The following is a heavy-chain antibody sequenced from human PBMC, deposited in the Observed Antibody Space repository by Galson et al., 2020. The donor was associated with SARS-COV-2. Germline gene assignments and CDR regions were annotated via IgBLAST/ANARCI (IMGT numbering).Heavy chain of an antibody. CDR1: GGSISSGGYS. V-gene: IGHV4-30-2*01. CDR3: AREAMIIAASGTNWFDP. D-gene: IGHD6-13*01. J-gene: IGHJ5*02. Sequence: SQTLSLTCAVSGGSISSGGYSWSWIRQPPGKGLEWIGHIYHTGITSYNPSLESRVTISVDRSKDQFSLKLTSVTPADTAVYYCAREAMIIAASGTNWFDPWGQGTLVTVSS. CDR2: IYHTGIT.